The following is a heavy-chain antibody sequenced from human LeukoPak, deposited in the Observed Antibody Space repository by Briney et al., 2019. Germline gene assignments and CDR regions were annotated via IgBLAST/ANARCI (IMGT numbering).Heavy chain of an antibody. J-gene: IGHJ4*02. V-gene: IGHV3-30*18. CDR1: GFTFISFG. CDR3: AKVRVDSYVSRNDY. Sequence: SGRSLRLSCAASGFTFISFGMQWGRQAPGMGLEWVAIISYDGSNKYYADSVKGRFTISRDNSRNTLYLQMNSLRAEDTALYYCAKVRVDSYVSRNDYWGQGTLVTVSS. D-gene: IGHD3-16*01. CDR2: ISYDGSNK.